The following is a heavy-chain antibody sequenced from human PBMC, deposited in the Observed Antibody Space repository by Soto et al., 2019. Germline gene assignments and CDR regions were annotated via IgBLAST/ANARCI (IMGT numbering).Heavy chain of an antibody. CDR3: ARRGKEFTRSFGFAP. J-gene: IGHJ5*02. Sequence: PGESLKISCKTSGYTFTSYWIAWVRQVPGEGLEWMGVIYPDDSDTRYSPSFQGQVTISVDKSISTAYLQWNSLKASDTAIYYCARRGKEFTRSFGFAPGGQGTLVTVSS. V-gene: IGHV5-51*01. CDR1: GYTFTSYW. CDR2: IYPDDSDT. D-gene: IGHD3-16*01.